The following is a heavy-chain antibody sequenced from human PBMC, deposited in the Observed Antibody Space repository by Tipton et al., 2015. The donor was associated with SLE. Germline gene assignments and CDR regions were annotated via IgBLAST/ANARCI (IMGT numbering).Heavy chain of an antibody. Sequence: TLSLTCSVSGASISSGSYYWSWVRQPAGKGLEWIGHVYTSGGTNYNPSLESRVTISLDTSKNQFSLKLSSVTAADTAVYYCAGLTGGPYYFDYWGQGALVTVSS. CDR3: AGLTGGPYYFDY. CDR1: GASISSGSYY. D-gene: IGHD7-27*01. CDR2: VYTSGGT. J-gene: IGHJ4*02. V-gene: IGHV4-61*09.